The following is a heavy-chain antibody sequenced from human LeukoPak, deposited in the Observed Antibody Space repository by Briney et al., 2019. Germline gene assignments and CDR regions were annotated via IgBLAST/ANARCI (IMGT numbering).Heavy chain of an antibody. Sequence: SETLSLTCTVSGGSISSYYWSWIRQPPGKGLEWIGYIYYSGSTNYNPSLKSRVTISVDTSKNQFSLKLSSVTAADTAVYYCARVGSSTNGEIDCWGQGTLVTVSS. J-gene: IGHJ4*02. V-gene: IGHV4-59*01. CDR3: ARVGSSTNGEIDC. CDR1: GGSISSYY. D-gene: IGHD2-2*01. CDR2: IYYSGST.